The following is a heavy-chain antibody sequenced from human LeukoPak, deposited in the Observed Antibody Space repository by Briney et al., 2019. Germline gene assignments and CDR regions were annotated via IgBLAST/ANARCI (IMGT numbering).Heavy chain of an antibody. CDR3: ARDPDGGNSGAHYYYGMDV. Sequence: GGSLRLSCAASGFTFSSYSMNWVRQAPGKGLEWVSSISSSSSYIYYADSVKGRFTISRDNAKNSLYLQMNSLRAEDTAVYYCARDPDGGNSGAHYYYGMDVWGQGTTVTVSS. CDR2: ISSSSSYI. CDR1: GFTFSSYS. D-gene: IGHD4-23*01. V-gene: IGHV3-21*01. J-gene: IGHJ6*02.